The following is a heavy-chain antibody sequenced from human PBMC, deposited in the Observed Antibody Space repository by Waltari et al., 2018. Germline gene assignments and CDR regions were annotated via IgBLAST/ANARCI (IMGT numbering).Heavy chain of an antibody. D-gene: IGHD3-10*01. CDR3: ARGSGGSGSYAYYFDY. CDR2: ISGSGGST. J-gene: IGHJ4*02. V-gene: IGHV3-23*01. CDR1: GFTFSSYA. Sequence: EVQLLESGGGLVQPGGSLRLSCAASGFTFSSYAMSWVRQAPGKGLEWVSAISGSGGSTYYADSVKGRFTISRDNSKNTLYLQMNSLRAEDTAVYYCARGSGGSGSYAYYFDYWGQGTLVTVSS.